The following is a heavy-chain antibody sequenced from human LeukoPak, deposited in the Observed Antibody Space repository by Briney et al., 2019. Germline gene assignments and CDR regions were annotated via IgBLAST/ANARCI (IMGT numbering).Heavy chain of an antibody. CDR1: GFTFSSYA. V-gene: IGHV3-30*04. D-gene: IGHD3-22*01. CDR3: ARDHYYDSSGYYNYNNYFDY. CDR2: ISYDGSNK. Sequence: GRSLRLSCAASGFTFSSYAMHWVRQAPGKGLEWVAVISYDGSNKYYADSVKGRFTISRDNSKNTLYLQMNSLRAEDTAVYYCARDHYYDSSGYYNYNNYFDYWGQGTLVTVSS. J-gene: IGHJ4*02.